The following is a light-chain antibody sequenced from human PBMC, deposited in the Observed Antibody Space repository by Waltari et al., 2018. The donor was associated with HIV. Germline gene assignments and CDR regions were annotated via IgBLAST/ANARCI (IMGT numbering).Light chain of an antibody. CDR2: EVS. CDR1: SSDVGGYNF. J-gene: IGLJ2*01. V-gene: IGLV2-8*01. CDR3: SSYAGGNRVV. Sequence: QSALTQPPSASGSPGQSVTISCTGSSSDVGGYNFVSWYQQHPGKAPKLMIYEVSMRPSGVPYCFFGSKSGNTASLTVSGLQAEDEADYYCSSYAGGNRVVFGGGTKLTVL.